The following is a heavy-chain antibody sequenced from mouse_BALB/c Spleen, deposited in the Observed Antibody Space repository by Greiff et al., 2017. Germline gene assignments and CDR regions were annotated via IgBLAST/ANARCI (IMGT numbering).Heavy chain of an antibody. V-gene: IGHV5-17*02. Sequence: EVKLQESGGGLVQPGGSRKLSCAASGFTFSSFGMHWVRQAPEKGLEWVAYISSGSSTIYYADTVKGRFTISRDNPKNTLFMQMNSLRSEDTAMYNCARDYGSRPYYFDYWGQGTTLTVSS. CDR2: ISSGSSTI. J-gene: IGHJ2*01. CDR3: ARDYGSRPYYFDY. D-gene: IGHD1-1*01. CDR1: GFTFSSFG.